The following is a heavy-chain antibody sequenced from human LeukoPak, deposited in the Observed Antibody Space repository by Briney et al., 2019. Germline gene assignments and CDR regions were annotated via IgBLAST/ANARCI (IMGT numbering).Heavy chain of an antibody. CDR1: GYTFTSYG. J-gene: IGHJ3*02. CDR2: ISAYNGDT. CDR3: ARDKGSYYRTDDAFDI. V-gene: IGHV1-18*01. Sequence: GASVKVSCKASGYTFTSYGISWVRQAPGQGLEWMGWISAYNGDTNYAQKLQGRVTMTTDTSTCTAYMELRSLRSDDTAVYYCARDKGSYYRTDDAFDIWGQGTMVTVSS. D-gene: IGHD1-26*01.